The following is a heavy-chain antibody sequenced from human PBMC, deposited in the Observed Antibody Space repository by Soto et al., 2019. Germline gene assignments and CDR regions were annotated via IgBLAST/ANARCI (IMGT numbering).Heavy chain of an antibody. D-gene: IGHD3-3*01. CDR1: GYTFTGYY. Sequence: GASVKVSCKASGYTFTGYYMHWVRQAPGQGLEWMGWINPNSGGTNYAQKFQGWVTMTRDTSISTAYMELSGLRSDDTAVYYCARGDDFWSGYPRYYYMDVWGKGTTVTVSS. CDR3: ARGDDFWSGYPRYYYMDV. CDR2: INPNSGGT. V-gene: IGHV1-2*04. J-gene: IGHJ6*03.